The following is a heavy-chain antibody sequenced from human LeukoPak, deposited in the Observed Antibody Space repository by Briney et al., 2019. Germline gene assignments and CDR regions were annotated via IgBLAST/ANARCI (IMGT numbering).Heavy chain of an antibody. V-gene: IGHV1-18*01. J-gene: IGHJ4*02. CDR3: ARLFWSGYYYYFDY. CDR2: ISAYNGNT. CDR1: GYTFTSYG. Sequence: ASVKVSCKASGYTFTSYGISWVRQAPEQGLEWMGWISAYNGNTNYAQKLQGRVTMTTDTSTSTAYMELRSLRSDDTAVYYCARLFWSGYYYYFDYWGQGTLVTVSS. D-gene: IGHD3-3*01.